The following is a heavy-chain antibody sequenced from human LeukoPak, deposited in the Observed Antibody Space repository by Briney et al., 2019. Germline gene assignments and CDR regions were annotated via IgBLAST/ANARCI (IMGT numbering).Heavy chain of an antibody. D-gene: IGHD6-19*01. Sequence: ASVKVSCKTSGYTFSGYYLHWVRQAPGQGPEWMGWTSYNGNTNYAQKFQDRVTMTTDTSTTTAYMELRSLESDDTAVYYCARHSGSGWQALGYWGQGTLVTVSS. J-gene: IGHJ4*02. CDR3: ARHSGSGWQALGY. CDR2: TSYNGNT. V-gene: IGHV1-18*04. CDR1: GYTFSGYY.